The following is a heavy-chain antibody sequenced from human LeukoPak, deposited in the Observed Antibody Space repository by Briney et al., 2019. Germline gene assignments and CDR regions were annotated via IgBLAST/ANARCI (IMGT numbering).Heavy chain of an antibody. CDR1: GFTFSSQW. Sequence: GGSLRLSCAASGFTFSSQWMHWVRQAPGKGLEWVSGISGSGGGSYYADSVKGRFTISRDNSKNTLYLQMNSLRAEDTAVYYCVKVRWSSSSPIAFDIWGQGTVVTVSS. D-gene: IGHD6-6*01. CDR3: VKVRWSSSSPIAFDI. CDR2: ISGSGGGS. V-gene: IGHV3-23*01. J-gene: IGHJ3*02.